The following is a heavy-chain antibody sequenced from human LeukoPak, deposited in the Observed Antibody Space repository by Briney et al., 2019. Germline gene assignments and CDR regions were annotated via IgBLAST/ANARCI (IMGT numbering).Heavy chain of an antibody. CDR2: INPNSGGT. CDR1: GYTLTGYY. CDR3: ARDGARGYLADY. J-gene: IGHJ4*02. V-gene: IGHV1-2*02. Sequence: GASVKVSCKASGYTLTGYYMHWVRQAPGQGLEWMGWINPNSGGTNYAQKFQGRVTMTRDTSISTACMELSRLGSDDTAVYYCARDGARGYLADYWGQGTLVTVSS. D-gene: IGHD3-22*01.